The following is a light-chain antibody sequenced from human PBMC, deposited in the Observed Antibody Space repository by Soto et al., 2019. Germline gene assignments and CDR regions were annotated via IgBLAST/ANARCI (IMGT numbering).Light chain of an antibody. CDR3: QQYNNWPFGT. J-gene: IGKJ1*01. Sequence: EIVMTQSPATLSVSPGERATLSCRASQSVSSNLAWYQQKPGQAPRLLIYGASTRATGIPARFSGSGSGTEFTLTISILQSEDFAVYYCQQYNNWPFGTFGQGTKVDIK. CDR1: QSVSSN. V-gene: IGKV3-15*01. CDR2: GAS.